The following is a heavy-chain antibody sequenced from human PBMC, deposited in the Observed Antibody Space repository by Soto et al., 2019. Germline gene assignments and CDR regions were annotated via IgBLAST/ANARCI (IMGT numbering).Heavy chain of an antibody. CDR1: GFTFSNYD. D-gene: IGHD2-15*01. J-gene: IGHJ4*02. V-gene: IGHV3-13*01. CDR3: ARGRLISLYYFDY. CDR2: IGTAGDT. Sequence: EVQLVESGGGLVQPGGSLRLSWAASGFTFSNYDMHWVRQVTAKGLEWVSTIGTAGDTYYPGSMHGRFTISRENAKNSLYLQMNSLRAEDTAVYYCARGRLISLYYFDYWGQGTLGTVSS.